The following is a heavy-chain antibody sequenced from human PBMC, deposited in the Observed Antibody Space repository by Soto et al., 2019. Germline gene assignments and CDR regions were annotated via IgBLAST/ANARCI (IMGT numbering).Heavy chain of an antibody. J-gene: IGHJ2*01. CDR2: IYYSGST. CDR3: ARGRGGYFDL. V-gene: IGHV4-59*01. Sequence: QVQLQESGPGLVKPSETLSLTCTVSGVSISSYYWSWIRQPPGKGLEWIGYIYYSGSTNYNPSLXGRVSIXXDTSKHQFSLKLSSVTAADTAVYYCARGRGGYFDLWGRGTLVTVSS. CDR1: GVSISSYY.